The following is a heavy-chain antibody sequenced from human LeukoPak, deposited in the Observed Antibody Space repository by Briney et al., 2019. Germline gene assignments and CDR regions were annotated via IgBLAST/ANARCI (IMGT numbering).Heavy chain of an antibody. Sequence: SQTLSLTCTVSGGSISSGGYYWSWIRQHPGKGLEWIGYIYHSGSTYYNPSLKSRVTISVDTSKNQFSLKLSSVTAADTAVYYCARYYAEYFQHWGQGTLVTVSS. V-gene: IGHV4-31*03. CDR3: ARYYAEYFQH. D-gene: IGHD3-10*01. J-gene: IGHJ1*01. CDR1: GGSISSGGYY. CDR2: IYHSGST.